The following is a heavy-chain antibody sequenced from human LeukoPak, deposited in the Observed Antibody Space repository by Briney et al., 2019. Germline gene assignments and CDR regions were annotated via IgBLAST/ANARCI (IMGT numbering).Heavy chain of an antibody. D-gene: IGHD1-26*01. V-gene: IGHV4-39*01. CDR1: GGSISSSSCY. J-gene: IGHJ4*02. Sequence: PSETLSLTCTVSGGSISSSSCYWGWIRQPPGKGLEWIGSIYYSGSTYYNPSLKSRVTISVDTSKNQFSLKLSSVTAADTAVYYCARLPEGELPISYYFDYWGQGTLVTVSS. CDR2: IYYSGST. CDR3: ARLPEGELPISYYFDY.